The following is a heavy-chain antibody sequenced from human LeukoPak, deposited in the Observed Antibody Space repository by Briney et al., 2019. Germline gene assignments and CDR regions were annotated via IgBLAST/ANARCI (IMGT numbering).Heavy chain of an antibody. J-gene: IGHJ4*02. CDR2: INHSGST. Sequence: MASETLSLTCAVYGGSFSGYYWSWIRQPPGKGLEWIGEINHSGSTNYNPSLKSRVTISVDTSKNQFSLKLSSVTAADTAVYYCARARTAVGYWGQGTLVTVSS. D-gene: IGHD6-19*01. CDR3: ARARTAVGY. V-gene: IGHV4-34*01. CDR1: GGSFSGYY.